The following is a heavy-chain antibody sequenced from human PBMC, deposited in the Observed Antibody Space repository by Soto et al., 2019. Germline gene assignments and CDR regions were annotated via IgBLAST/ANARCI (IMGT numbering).Heavy chain of an antibody. CDR2: TTPLLSTT. CDR1: GGSFSNYL. V-gene: IGHV1-69*01. D-gene: IGHD2-15*01. J-gene: IGHJ6*02. Sequence: QVQLVQSGAEVKKPGSSVRVSCRAVGGSFSNYLVTWVRQAPGQGLEWMGATTPLLSTTHYAPKFQDRVTIKADDSATTVYMELTSLTSEDTAVYYCGREDIVVYRISYYGIDLWGQGTTVIVSS. CDR3: GREDIVVYRISYYGIDL.